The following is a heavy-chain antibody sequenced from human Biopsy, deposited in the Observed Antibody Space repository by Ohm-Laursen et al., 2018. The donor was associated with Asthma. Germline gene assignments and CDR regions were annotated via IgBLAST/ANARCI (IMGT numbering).Heavy chain of an antibody. CDR3: ARTYFDFLTGQVHDAFAM. V-gene: IGHV1-3*01. Sequence: ASVKVSCKASGFTFMGYHIFWMRQAPGQGLEWMGWINAANGNTKYSQKFQGRLTISRDTSASTAYMDLSSLRSEDTAVYYCARTYFDFLTGQVHDAFAMWGQGTMVTVSS. CDR2: INAANGNT. D-gene: IGHD3-9*01. CDR1: GFTFMGYH. J-gene: IGHJ3*02.